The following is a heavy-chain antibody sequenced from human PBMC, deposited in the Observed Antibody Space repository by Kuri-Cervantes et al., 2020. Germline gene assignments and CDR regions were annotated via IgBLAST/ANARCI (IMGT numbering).Heavy chain of an antibody. J-gene: IGHJ6*02. D-gene: IGHD2-2*01. Sequence: GGSLRLSCAASGFTFSSYGMHWVRQAPGKGLEWVAVISYDGGNKYYADSVKGRFTISRDNSKNTLYLQMNSLRAEDTAVYYCARVYCSSTSCYGAYYYYDMDVWGQGTTVTVSS. V-gene: IGHV3-30*03. CDR1: GFTFSSYG. CDR3: ARVYCSSTSCYGAYYYYDMDV. CDR2: ISYDGGNK.